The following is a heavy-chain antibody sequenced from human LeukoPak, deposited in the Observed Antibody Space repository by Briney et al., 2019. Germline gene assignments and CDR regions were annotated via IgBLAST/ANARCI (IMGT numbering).Heavy chain of an antibody. Sequence: PGGSLRLSCVAPGFTFNIYSMSWVRQAPGKGLEWVSSITSSGDATFYADSVKDHFTISRDNSRSTLYLQMSRLRVEDTAVYYCAKDRPNYHESNGHYYRLNGDSWGQGTLVTVSS. CDR3: AKDRPNYHESNGHYYRLNGDS. J-gene: IGHJ5*01. V-gene: IGHV3-23*01. CDR2: ITSSGDAT. CDR1: GFTFNIYS. D-gene: IGHD3-22*01.